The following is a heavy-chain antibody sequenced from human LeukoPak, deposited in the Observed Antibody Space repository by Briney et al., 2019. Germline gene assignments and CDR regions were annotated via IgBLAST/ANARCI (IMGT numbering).Heavy chain of an antibody. V-gene: IGHV3-9*01. CDR2: ISWDSGTI. Sequence: PGGSLRLSCAASGFAFDDYAMHWVRQAPGKGLEWVSSISWDSGTIAYADSVKGRFTVSRDSAKNSLYLQMNSLRAEDTALYYCAKDRRAGCTSTTCYTLFEYWGQGTLVTVSS. CDR1: GFAFDDYA. J-gene: IGHJ4*02. D-gene: IGHD2-2*02. CDR3: AKDRRAGCTSTTCYTLFEY.